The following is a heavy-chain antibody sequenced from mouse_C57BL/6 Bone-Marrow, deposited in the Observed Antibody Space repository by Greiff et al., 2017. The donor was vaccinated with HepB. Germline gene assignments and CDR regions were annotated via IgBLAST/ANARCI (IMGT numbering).Heavy chain of an antibody. CDR1: GFSLTSYG. D-gene: IGHD2-4*01. V-gene: IGHV2-2*01. CDR2: IWSGGST. CDR3: ARKDDYDSWYFDV. J-gene: IGHJ1*03. Sequence: VQLQQSGPGLVQPSQSLSITCTVSGFSLTSYGVHWVRQSPGKGLEWLGVIWSGGSTDYNAAFISRLSISKDNSKSQVFFKMNSLQADDTAIYYCARKDDYDSWYFDVWGTGTTVTVSS.